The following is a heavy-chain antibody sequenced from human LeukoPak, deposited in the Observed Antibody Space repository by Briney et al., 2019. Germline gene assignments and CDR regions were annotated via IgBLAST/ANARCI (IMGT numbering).Heavy chain of an antibody. CDR1: GGSISSSSYY. Sequence: PSETLSLTCTVSGGSISSSSYYWSWIRQPPGKGLEWIGEINHSGSTNYNPSLKSRVTISVDTSKNQFSLKLSSVTAADTAVYYCARGRRGATLVVAKRRFDPWGQGTLVTVSS. V-gene: IGHV4-39*07. D-gene: IGHD1-26*01. CDR3: ARGRRGATLVVAKRRFDP. J-gene: IGHJ5*02. CDR2: INHSGST.